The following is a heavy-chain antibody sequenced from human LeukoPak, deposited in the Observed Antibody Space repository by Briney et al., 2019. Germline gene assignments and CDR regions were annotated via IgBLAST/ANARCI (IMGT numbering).Heavy chain of an antibody. Sequence: GGSLRLSCAASGFTFSSYEMNWVRQAPGKGLEWVSYISSSGSTIYYADSVKGRFTISRGNAKNSLYLQMNSLRAEDTAVYYCAREALSVRGGFDPWGQGTLVTVSS. V-gene: IGHV3-48*03. D-gene: IGHD3-10*01. CDR1: GFTFSSYE. J-gene: IGHJ5*02. CDR2: ISSSGSTI. CDR3: AREALSVRGGFDP.